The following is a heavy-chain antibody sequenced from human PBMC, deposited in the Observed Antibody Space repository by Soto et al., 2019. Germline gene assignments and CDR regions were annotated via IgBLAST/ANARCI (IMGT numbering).Heavy chain of an antibody. J-gene: IGHJ6*02. V-gene: IGHV3-9*01. CDR2: ITWNSNNL. D-gene: IGHD3-3*01. Sequence: SLRLSCTASGFNFDDYAMHWVRQAPGKGLEWVSGITWNSNNLDYADSVKGRFTISRDNAKNSLYLLMNSLRAEDTAIYYCARETLTLFGGVRDNVYYGMDVWGPGTTVTVSS. CDR3: ARETLTLFGGVRDNVYYGMDV. CDR1: GFNFDDYA.